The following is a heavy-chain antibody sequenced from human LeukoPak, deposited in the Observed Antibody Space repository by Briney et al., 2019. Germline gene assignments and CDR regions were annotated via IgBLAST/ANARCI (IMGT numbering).Heavy chain of an antibody. CDR1: GYSITSTSF. CDR3: ARLVVPAAYHDAFDI. J-gene: IGHJ3*02. D-gene: IGHD2-2*01. V-gene: IGHV4-38-2*02. Sequence: SETLSLTCSVSGYSITSTSFWAWIRQTPGKGLEWIGSINHLGSAYYNPSLESRVTISVDTSKNQFSLKLSSVTAADTAVYYCARLVVPAAYHDAFDIWGQGTMVTVSS. CDR2: INHLGSA.